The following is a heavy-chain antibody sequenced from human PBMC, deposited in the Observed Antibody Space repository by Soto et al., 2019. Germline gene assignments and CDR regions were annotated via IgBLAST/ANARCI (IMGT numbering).Heavy chain of an antibody. V-gene: IGHV2-5*02. CDR2: IYWDDDK. D-gene: IGHD3-10*01. J-gene: IGHJ4*02. Sequence: QITLKESGPTLVKPTQSLTLTCTFSGFSLSTSGVGVGWIRQPPGKALEWLALIYWDDDKRYSPSLKSRLTITKDTSKNQVVLTMTNMDPVDTATYYCAHTTGSYRGGDYWGQGTLVTVSS. CDR3: AHTTGSYRGGDY. CDR1: GFSLSTSGVG.